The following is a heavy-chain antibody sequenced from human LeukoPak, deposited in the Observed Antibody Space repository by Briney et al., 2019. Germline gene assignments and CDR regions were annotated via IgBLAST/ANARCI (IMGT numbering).Heavy chain of an antibody. CDR1: GGSISSSSYY. CDR2: IYYSGST. J-gene: IGHJ5*02. Sequence: SETLSLTCTVSGGSISSSSYYWGWIRQPPGKGLEWIGSIYYSGSTYYNPSLKSRVTISVDTSKNQFSLKLSSVTAADTAVYYCARRWDIVVVPAAIPVVDWFDPWGQGTLVTVSP. D-gene: IGHD2-2*01. CDR3: ARRWDIVVVPAAIPVVDWFDP. V-gene: IGHV4-39*01.